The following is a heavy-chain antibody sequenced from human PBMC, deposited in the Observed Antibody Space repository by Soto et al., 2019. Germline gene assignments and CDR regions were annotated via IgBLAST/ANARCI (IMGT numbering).Heavy chain of an antibody. J-gene: IGHJ6*02. CDR2: IVPMFGTS. V-gene: IGHV1-69*06. CDR3: AGEDDFDYYYGVDV. D-gene: IGHD3-16*01. Sequence: QVQLVQSGAEVKKPGSSVKVSCKASGGTFSNHAISWVRQAPGQGLEWMGGIVPMFGTSNYAQKFQGRVTTTEDKSTNTSYVEMSSVTSEDTDVYYCAGEDDFDYYYGVDVWGQGTTVTVS. CDR1: GGTFSNHA.